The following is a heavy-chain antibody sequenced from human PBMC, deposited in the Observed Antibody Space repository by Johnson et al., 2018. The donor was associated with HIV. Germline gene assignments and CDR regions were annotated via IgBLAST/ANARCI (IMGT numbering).Heavy chain of an antibody. CDR1: GITVGTNY. D-gene: IGHD2-15*01. J-gene: IGHJ3*02. CDR3: AKGDCSGGSCYSFTDAFDI. V-gene: IGHV3-66*02. CDR2: IFSVGDV. Sequence: VQLVESGGGLVQPGGSLRLSCAASGITVGTNYMSWVRQAPGKGLEWVSVIFSVGDVYYADSVKGRFTISRDNSKNMVYLQMNSLRAEDTAVYYCAKGDCSGGSCYSFTDAFDIWGQGTMVTVSS.